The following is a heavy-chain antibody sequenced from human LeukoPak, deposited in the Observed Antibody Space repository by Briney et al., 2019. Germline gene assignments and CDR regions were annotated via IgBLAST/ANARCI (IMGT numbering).Heavy chain of an antibody. V-gene: IGHV3-21*01. CDR1: GFTFSSYS. CDR2: ISSSSSYI. D-gene: IGHD6-13*01. Sequence: GGSLRLSCAASGFTFSSYSMNWVRQAPGKGLEWVSSISSSSSYIYYADSVKGRFTISRDNAKNSLYLQMNSLRAVDTAVYYCARDRSIAAAGRYWFDPWGQGTLVTVSS. CDR3: ARDRSIAAAGRYWFDP. J-gene: IGHJ5*02.